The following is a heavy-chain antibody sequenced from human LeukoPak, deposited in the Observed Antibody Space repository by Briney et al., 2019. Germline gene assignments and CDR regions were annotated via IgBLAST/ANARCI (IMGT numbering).Heavy chain of an antibody. V-gene: IGHV1-2*02. CDR1: GYTFTGYY. D-gene: IGHD3-3*01. CDR2: INPNSGGT. J-gene: IGHJ6*03. Sequence: ASVKVSCKASGYTFTGYYMHWVRQAPGQGLEWMGWINPNSGGTNYAQKLQGRVTMTRDTSISTAYMELSRLRSDDTAVYYCARDRSSYYDFWSGYFAYDYYMDVWGKGTTVTVSS. CDR3: ARDRSSYYDFWSGYFAYDYYMDV.